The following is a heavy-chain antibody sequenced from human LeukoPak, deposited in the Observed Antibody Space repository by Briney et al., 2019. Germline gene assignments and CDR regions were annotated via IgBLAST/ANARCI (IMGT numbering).Heavy chain of an antibody. CDR1: GXSVSSDIYY. D-gene: IGHD6-13*01. Sequence: SETLSLTWTVSGXSVSSDIYYWSWIRQPPGEGLEWIGYVYYSGSPYYNPSLKSRVTISVDTSKNQFSLKLSSVTAADTAVYYCARDRIAAAGNYYYYGMDVWGQGTTVTVSS. CDR2: VYYSGSP. V-gene: IGHV4-61*01. CDR3: ARDRIAAAGNYYYYGMDV. J-gene: IGHJ6*02.